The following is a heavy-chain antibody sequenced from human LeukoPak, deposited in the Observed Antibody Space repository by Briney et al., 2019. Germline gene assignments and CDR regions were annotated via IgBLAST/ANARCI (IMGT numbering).Heavy chain of an antibody. CDR3: AKDNGGSGWGELDY. CDR2: ISGSGGST. J-gene: IGHJ4*02. CDR1: GFTFSSYA. D-gene: IGHD1-26*01. Sequence: PGGSLRLSCAASGFTFSSYAMSWVRQAPGKGLEWVSAISGSGGSTYYADSVKGRFTISRDNSKNTLYLQMNSLRAEDTAIYYCAKDNGGSGWGELDYWAQGTLVTVSS. V-gene: IGHV3-23*01.